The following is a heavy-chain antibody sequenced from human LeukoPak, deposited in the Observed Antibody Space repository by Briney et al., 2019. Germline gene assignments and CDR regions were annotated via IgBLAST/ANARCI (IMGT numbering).Heavy chain of an antibody. CDR1: GYTFTNYG. CDR3: ARDKAVTTELTQYFQH. CDR2: ISAYNGCT. Sequence: GASVKVSCKTSGYTFTNYGVSWVRQAPGQGLEWMGWISAYNGCTNYAQKLQVRVTMTTDTSTSIAYMELRSLTSDDTAVYYCARDKAVTTELTQYFQHWGQGTLVTVSS. J-gene: IGHJ1*01. D-gene: IGHD4-11*01. V-gene: IGHV1-18*01.